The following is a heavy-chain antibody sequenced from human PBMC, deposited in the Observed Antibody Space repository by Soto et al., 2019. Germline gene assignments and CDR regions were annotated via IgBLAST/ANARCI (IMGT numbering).Heavy chain of an antibody. CDR2: MNPNAGNS. D-gene: IGHD1-1*01. Sequence: ASVKVSCKASGYTFTSYDIYWVRQATGQGLEWMGWMNPNAGNSGYAQKFQGRVTVTSDTSINTVHMELSSLRSEDTAVYYCARRAETNGWNGFGADKYYFDFWGQGTLVTVSS. CDR3: ARRAETNGWNGFGADKYYFDF. J-gene: IGHJ4*02. V-gene: IGHV1-8*01. CDR1: GYTFTSYD.